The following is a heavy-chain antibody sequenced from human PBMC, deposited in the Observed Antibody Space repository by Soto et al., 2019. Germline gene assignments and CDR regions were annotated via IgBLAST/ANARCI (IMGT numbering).Heavy chain of an antibody. V-gene: IGHV3-23*01. Sequence: EVQLLESGGGLVQPGGSLRLSCAASGFTFSSYAMCWVRQAPGKGLEWVSALGGTGGRAYYADSVKGRFTVSRDNSRNTLFLQINSLRVEDTAIYYCAKADRPYYEILTGPDYWGQGTLVTVSS. CDR1: GFTFSSYA. D-gene: IGHD3-9*01. J-gene: IGHJ4*02. CDR3: AKADRPYYEILTGPDY. CDR2: LGGTGGRA.